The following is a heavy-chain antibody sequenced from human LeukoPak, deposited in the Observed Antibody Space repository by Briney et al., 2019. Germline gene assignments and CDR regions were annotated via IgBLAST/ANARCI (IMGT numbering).Heavy chain of an antibody. CDR2: ISYVGSNK. D-gene: IGHD3-22*01. J-gene: IGHJ4*02. CDR1: GFTFSSYA. CDR3: ARDPDSSGYYVFDY. Sequence: GGSLRLSCAVSGFTFSSYAMHWVRQAPGKGLEWVAVISYVGSNKYYADSVKGRFTISRDSFKNTLYLQMNSLRTEDTAVYYCARDPDSSGYYVFDYWGQGTLVTVSS. V-gene: IGHV3-30*04.